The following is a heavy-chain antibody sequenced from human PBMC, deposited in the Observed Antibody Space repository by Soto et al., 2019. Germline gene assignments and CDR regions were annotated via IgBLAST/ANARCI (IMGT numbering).Heavy chain of an antibody. CDR1: GGSVSYGSYF. CDR3: ARDARIVGATSIDY. J-gene: IGHJ4*02. D-gene: IGHD1-26*01. CDR2: ISYSGTT. Sequence: QVQLQESGPGLVKPSETLSLTCTVSGGSVSYGSYFWSWIRQPPGKGLEWIGYISYSGTTNYNPPLKIRVPMSVDTSQNQFSLKLSSVTAADTAVYYCARDARIVGATSIDYWGQGTLVTVSS. V-gene: IGHV4-61*01.